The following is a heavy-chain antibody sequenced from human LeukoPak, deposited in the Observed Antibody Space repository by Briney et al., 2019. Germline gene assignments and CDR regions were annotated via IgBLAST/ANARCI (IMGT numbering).Heavy chain of an antibody. CDR1: GSTFSSYA. CDR2: ISYDGSNK. J-gene: IGHJ3*02. CDR3: ARATVTYTSFDI. Sequence: GRSLRLSCAASGSTFSSYAMHWVRQAPGKGLEWVAVISYDGSNKYYADSVKGRFTISRDNSKNTLYLQMNSLRAEDTAVYYCARATVTYTSFDIWGQGTMVTVSS. D-gene: IGHD4-17*01. V-gene: IGHV3-30-3*01.